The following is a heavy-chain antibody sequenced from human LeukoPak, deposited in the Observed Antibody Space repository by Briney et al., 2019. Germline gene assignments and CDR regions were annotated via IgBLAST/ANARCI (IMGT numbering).Heavy chain of an antibody. CDR3: ARAGYYYDSSGLNWFDP. CDR1: GGSFSGYY. Sequence: PSETLSLTCAVYGGSFSGYYWSWIRQPPGKGLEWIVEINHSGSTNYNPSLKSRVTISVDTSKNQFSLKLSSVTAADTAVYYCARAGYYYDSSGLNWFDPWGQGTLVTVSS. J-gene: IGHJ5*02. CDR2: INHSGST. D-gene: IGHD3-22*01. V-gene: IGHV4-34*01.